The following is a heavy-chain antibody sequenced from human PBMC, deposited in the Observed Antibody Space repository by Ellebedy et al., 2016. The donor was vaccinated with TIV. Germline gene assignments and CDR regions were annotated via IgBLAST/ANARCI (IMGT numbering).Heavy chain of an antibody. CDR1: GFTFSAYA. Sequence: PGGSLRLSCAASGFTFSAYAMTWVRQAPGKGLEWVSTISNTGSRTYYADSVEGRFIISRDNSKSTLDLQMSSLRAEDTAVYYCAKDRTPGDGYWVFDFWGQGTLVTVSS. CDR3: AKDRTPGDGYWVFDF. V-gene: IGHV3-23*01. J-gene: IGHJ4*02. D-gene: IGHD5-18*01. CDR2: ISNTGSRT.